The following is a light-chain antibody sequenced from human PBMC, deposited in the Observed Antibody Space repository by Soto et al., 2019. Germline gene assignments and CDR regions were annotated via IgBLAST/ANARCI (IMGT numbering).Light chain of an antibody. J-gene: IGKJ2*01. CDR1: QNIRSW. Sequence: DMPMTQSPTTLSASVGDRVTITCRASQNIRSWLAWYQQKPGKAPKVPIYDASTLESGIPSRFSGSGFGTEFTITISILQPDDFATYYCQHYNGYFGQGTKLEIK. CDR3: QHYNGY. V-gene: IGKV1-5*01. CDR2: DAS.